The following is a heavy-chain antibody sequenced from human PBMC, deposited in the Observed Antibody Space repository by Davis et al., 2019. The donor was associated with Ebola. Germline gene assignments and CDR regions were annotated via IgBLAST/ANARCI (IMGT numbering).Heavy chain of an antibody. Sequence: GGSLRLSCKDSGNSFSTHWIGWVRQMPGKGLEWMGIIYPDDSDARYSPSFQGQVTISADKSASTVYLQWSSLKASDTAMYYCARVQNHYDGSGYYDYWGQGTLVTVSS. V-gene: IGHV5-51*01. CDR2: IYPDDSDA. J-gene: IGHJ4*02. CDR3: ARVQNHYDGSGYYDY. D-gene: IGHD3-22*01. CDR1: GNSFSTHW.